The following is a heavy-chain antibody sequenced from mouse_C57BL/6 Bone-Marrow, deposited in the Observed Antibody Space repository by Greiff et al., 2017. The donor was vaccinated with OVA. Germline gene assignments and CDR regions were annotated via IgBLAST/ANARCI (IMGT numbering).Heavy chain of an antibody. J-gene: IGHJ2*01. CDR2: IYPRSGNT. D-gene: IGHD2-10*02. CDR3: ARWEYGNYVSYFDY. CDR1: GYTFTSYG. Sequence: QVQLQQSGAELARPGASVKLSCKASGYTFTSYGISWVKQRTGQGLEWIGEIYPRSGNTYYNEKFKGKATLTADKSSSTAYMELRSLTSEDSAVYFCARWEYGNYVSYFDYWGQGTTLTVSS. V-gene: IGHV1-81*01.